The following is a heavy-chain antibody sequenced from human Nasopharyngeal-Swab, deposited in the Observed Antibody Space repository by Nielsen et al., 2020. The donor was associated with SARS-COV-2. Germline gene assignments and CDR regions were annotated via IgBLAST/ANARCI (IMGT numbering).Heavy chain of an antibody. CDR2: IIPIFGTA. Sequence: SVKVSCKASGGTFSSYAISWVRQAPGQGLEWMGGIIPIFGTANYAQKFQGGVTITADKSTSTAYMELSSLRSEDTAVYYCARAGEQQLLYYYYMDVWGKGTTVTVSS. CDR1: GGTFSSYA. V-gene: IGHV1-69*06. D-gene: IGHD6-13*01. CDR3: ARAGEQQLLYYYYMDV. J-gene: IGHJ6*03.